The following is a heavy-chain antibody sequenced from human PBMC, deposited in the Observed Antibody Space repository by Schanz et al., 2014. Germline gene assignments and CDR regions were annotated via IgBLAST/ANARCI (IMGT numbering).Heavy chain of an antibody. CDR2: IDDTWGP. CDR3: AREGTGAVRGYFDY. Sequence: QVQLQESGPGLVRPSQTLSLTCTVSGDSISSGSYYWSWIRQHPGKGLEWIGCIDDTWGPKNNSPLKARVTLSLDASTNQFSLKLSSVTAADTAVYYCAREGTGAVRGYFDYWGQGALVTVSS. D-gene: IGHD6-13*01. CDR1: GDSISSGSYY. V-gene: IGHV4-31*03. J-gene: IGHJ4*02.